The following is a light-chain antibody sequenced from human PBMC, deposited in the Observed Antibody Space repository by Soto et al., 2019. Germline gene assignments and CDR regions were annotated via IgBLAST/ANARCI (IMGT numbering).Light chain of an antibody. V-gene: IGLV2-11*01. Sequence: QSVLTQPRSVSGSPGQSVTISCTGTSSDVGGYNYVSWYQQHPGKAPKLMIYDVSKRPSGVPDRFSGSKSGNTASLTISGLQAEDEAYYYCCSYAGSYPLVFGGGTKLTVL. CDR2: DVS. J-gene: IGLJ2*01. CDR1: SSDVGGYNY. CDR3: CSYAGSYPLV.